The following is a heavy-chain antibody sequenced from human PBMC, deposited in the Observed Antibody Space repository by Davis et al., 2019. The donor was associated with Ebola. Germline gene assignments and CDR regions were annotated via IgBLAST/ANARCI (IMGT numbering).Heavy chain of an antibody. CDR3: ARVRGYSYGPIAYYYYYYGMDV. CDR2: INHSGST. V-gene: IGHV4-34*01. CDR1: GGSFSGYY. Sequence: PSETLSLTCAVYGGSFSGYYWSWIRQPPGKGLEWIGEINHSGSTNYNPSLKSRVTISVDTSKNQFSLKLSSVTAADTAVYYCARVRGYSYGPIAYYYYYYGMDVWGQGTTVTVSS. D-gene: IGHD5-18*01. J-gene: IGHJ6*02.